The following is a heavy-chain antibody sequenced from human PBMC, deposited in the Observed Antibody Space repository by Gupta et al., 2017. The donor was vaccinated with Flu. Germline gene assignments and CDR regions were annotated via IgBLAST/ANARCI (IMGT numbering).Heavy chain of an antibody. D-gene: IGHD2-21*01. Sequence: GYFWTWIRQSPGMGLEWMGYIDYSGSTNYNPTRKWRLHISADISKNQRSLTLKSFSEAEPVSYYCTSKNCGGVDCRNWNDTWCRVNLVPVSS. V-gene: IGHV4-31*02. J-gene: IGHJ5*02. CDR3: TSKNCGGVDCRNWNDT. CDR2: IDYSGST. CDR1: GYF.